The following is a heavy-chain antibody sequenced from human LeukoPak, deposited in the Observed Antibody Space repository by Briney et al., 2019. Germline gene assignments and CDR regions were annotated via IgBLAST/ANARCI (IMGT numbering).Heavy chain of an antibody. Sequence: SETLSLTCSVSGGPISNYYWSWIRQPPGKGLEYIGYSYYSGSTDYNPSLKSRVTISVDTSKNQFSLMLTSVTAADSAVYYCARQSISSRRAFDIWGQGTMVTVSS. CDR1: GGPISNYY. V-gene: IGHV4-59*08. D-gene: IGHD6-6*01. CDR2: SYYSGST. J-gene: IGHJ3*02. CDR3: ARQSISSRRAFDI.